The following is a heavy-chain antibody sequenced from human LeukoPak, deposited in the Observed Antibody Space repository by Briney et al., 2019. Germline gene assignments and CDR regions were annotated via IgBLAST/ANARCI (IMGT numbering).Heavy chain of an antibody. CDR1: GGSINSSTYY. D-gene: IGHD3-10*01. CDR3: ARARLSIVRGITNFDY. J-gene: IGHJ4*02. CDR2: INYSGST. V-gene: IGHV4-39*01. Sequence: SETLSLTCTVSGGSINSSTYYWGSIRQPPGKGLERIGSINYSGSTLYNPSLKSRVTISVDTSKNQFSLILSSVTAADTAVYFCARARLSIVRGITNFDYWGQGTVVTVSS.